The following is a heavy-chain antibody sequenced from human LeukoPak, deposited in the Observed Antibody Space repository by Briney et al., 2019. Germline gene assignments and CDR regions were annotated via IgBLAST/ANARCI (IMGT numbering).Heavy chain of an antibody. CDR1: GFTFSSYG. Sequence: GGSLTLSCAASGFTFSSYGMNWVRHGPGKGLEWVAFIRFDGTNKYHGDSVKGRFTIYRDNSKNTLYLQMNSLRAEDTAVYYCAKETTLATEPCYFDYWGQGTLVTVSS. CDR3: AKETTLATEPCYFDY. J-gene: IGHJ4*02. CDR2: IRFDGTNK. V-gene: IGHV3-30*02. D-gene: IGHD1-26*01.